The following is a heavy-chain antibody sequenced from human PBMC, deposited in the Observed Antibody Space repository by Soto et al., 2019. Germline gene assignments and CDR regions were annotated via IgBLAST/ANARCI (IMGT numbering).Heavy chain of an antibody. CDR1: GDSSSSYS. CDR3: TRYHSTTRPYFDN. J-gene: IGHJ4*02. V-gene: IGHV4-59*08. Sequence: SETLSLTCTVSGDSSSSYSCSWIRQPPGKGLEWIGYIYYSGNTNYNPSLKSRVTISIDTSKNQFSLKLNSVTAADTAVDYCTRYHSTTRPYFDNWGQGTLVTV. D-gene: IGHD2-2*01. CDR2: IYYSGNT.